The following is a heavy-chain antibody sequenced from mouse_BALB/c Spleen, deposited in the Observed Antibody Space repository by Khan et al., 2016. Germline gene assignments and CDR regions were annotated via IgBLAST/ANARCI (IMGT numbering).Heavy chain of an antibody. CDR2: INTYTGEP. CDR3: ARRHYGSSYDAWFAY. CDR1: GYTFTNYG. V-gene: IGHV9-3-1*01. D-gene: IGHD1-1*01. J-gene: IGHJ3*01. Sequence: QIQLVQSGPELKKPGETVKISCKASGYTFTNYGMNWVKQAPGKGLKWMGWINTYTGEPTYADDYKGRVAFSLATSASTANLKINNLKNVDTATYFCARRHYGSSYDAWFAYWGQGTLVTVSA.